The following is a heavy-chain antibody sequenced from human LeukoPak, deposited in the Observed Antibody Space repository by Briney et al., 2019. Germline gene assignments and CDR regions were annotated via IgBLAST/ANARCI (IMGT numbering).Heavy chain of an antibody. D-gene: IGHD3-16*01. CDR3: AKAYWDTFGCYYFDY. CDR2: ISGSGDST. CDR1: GLSFSSHA. V-gene: IGHV3-23*01. J-gene: IGHJ4*02. Sequence: GGSLRLSCAASGLSFSSHAMNWVRQAPGKGLEWVSVISGSGDSTYYADSVKGRFTISRDNSKNTVYLQMNRLRPEDTAVYYCAKAYWDTFGCYYFDYWGQGTLVTVSS.